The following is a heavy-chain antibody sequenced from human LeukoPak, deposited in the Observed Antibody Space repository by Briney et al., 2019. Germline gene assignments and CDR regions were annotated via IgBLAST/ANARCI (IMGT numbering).Heavy chain of an antibody. CDR2: IYYSGST. V-gene: IGHV4-59*11. CDR1: GGSISSHY. J-gene: IGHJ6*03. CDR3: ARLRDYYMDV. Sequence: SETLSLTCTVSGGSISSHYWSWIRQPPGKGLEWIGYIYYSGSTNYNPSLKSRVTISVDTSKNQFSLKLSSVTAADTAVYYCARLRDYYMDVWGKGTTVTVSS.